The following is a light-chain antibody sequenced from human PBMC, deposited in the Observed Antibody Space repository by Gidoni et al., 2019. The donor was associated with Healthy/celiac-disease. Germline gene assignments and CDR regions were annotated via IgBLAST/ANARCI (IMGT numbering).Light chain of an antibody. Sequence: IVLTQSRGTLSLSPGERATPSCRASQSVSSSYLAWYQQKPGQAPRLLIYGASSRATGIPDRFRGSGSGTDFTLTISRLEPEDFAVYYCQQYGSSPRTFGQGTKVEIK. J-gene: IGKJ1*01. CDR1: QSVSSSY. CDR2: GAS. CDR3: QQYGSSPRT. V-gene: IGKV3-20*01.